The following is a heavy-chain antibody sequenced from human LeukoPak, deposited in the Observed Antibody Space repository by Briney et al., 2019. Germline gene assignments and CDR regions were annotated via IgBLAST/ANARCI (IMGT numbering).Heavy chain of an antibody. Sequence: SETLSLTCTVSGGSISSYYWSWIRQPPGKRLEWIGYIYYSGSTNYNPSLKSRVTISVDTSKNQFSLKLSSVTAADTAVYYCASSPRWLQTSYYYYYMDVWGKGTTVTISS. D-gene: IGHD5-24*01. CDR3: ASSPRWLQTSYYYYYMDV. CDR2: IYYSGST. CDR1: GGSISSYY. J-gene: IGHJ6*03. V-gene: IGHV4-59*01.